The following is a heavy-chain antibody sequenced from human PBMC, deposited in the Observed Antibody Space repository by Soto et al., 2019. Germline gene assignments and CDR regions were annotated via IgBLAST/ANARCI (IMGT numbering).Heavy chain of an antibody. CDR1: GYSFTSYG. D-gene: IGHD3-10*01. CDR2: ISAYNGNT. J-gene: IGHJ6*02. CDR3: ARDNGFGESDV. Sequence: QVQLVQSGAEVKKPGASVKVSCKASGYSFTSYGISWVRQAPVRGLVWMGWISAYNGNTNYAQKRQGRVTMTTDTSTSTAYMELRSVRADDTAVYYCARDNGFGESDVWGQGTTVTVSS. V-gene: IGHV1-18*01.